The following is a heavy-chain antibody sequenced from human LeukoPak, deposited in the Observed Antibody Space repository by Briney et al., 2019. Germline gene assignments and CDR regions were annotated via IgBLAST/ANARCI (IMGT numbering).Heavy chain of an antibody. V-gene: IGHV3-73*01. Sequence: GGSLRLSCAASGFTFSGSAMHWVRQASGKGLEWVGRIRSKANSYATAYAASVKGRFTISRDDSKNTAYLQMNSLKTEDTAVYYCTRLAMDRWSAYWGQGTLVTVSS. J-gene: IGHJ4*02. CDR3: TRLAMDRWSAY. CDR1: GFTFSGSA. CDR2: IRSKANSYAT. D-gene: IGHD2-15*01.